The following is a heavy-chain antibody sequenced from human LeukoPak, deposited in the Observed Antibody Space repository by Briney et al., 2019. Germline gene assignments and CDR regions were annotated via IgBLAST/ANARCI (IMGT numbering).Heavy chain of an antibody. CDR2: ISSSGSTI. CDR1: GFTFSDYY. Sequence: GGSLRLSCAASGFTFSDYYMSWIRQAPGKGLEWVSYISSSGSTIYYADSVKGRFTISRDNAKNLLFLEMNSLRAEDTALYYCAREPKYGSGRVDYWGQGTPVIVSS. CDR3: AREPKYGSGRVDY. J-gene: IGHJ4*02. V-gene: IGHV3-11*01. D-gene: IGHD3-10*01.